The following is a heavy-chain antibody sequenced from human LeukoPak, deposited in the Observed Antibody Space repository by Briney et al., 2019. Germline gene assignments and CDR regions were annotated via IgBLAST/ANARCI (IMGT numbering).Heavy chain of an antibody. CDR1: RGSFSGYY. CDR2: INHSGST. Sequence: SETLSLTCAVYRGSFSGYYWSWIRQPPGKGLEWIGEINHSGSTNYNPSLKSRVTISVDTSKNQFSLKLSSVTAADTAVYYCAQLRGYFDLWGRGTLVTVSS. J-gene: IGHJ2*01. D-gene: IGHD5-24*01. V-gene: IGHV4-34*01. CDR3: AQLRGYFDL.